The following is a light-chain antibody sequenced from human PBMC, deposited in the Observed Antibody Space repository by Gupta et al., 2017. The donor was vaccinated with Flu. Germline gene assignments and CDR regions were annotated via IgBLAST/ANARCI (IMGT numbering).Light chain of an antibody. CDR3: MQTVQNPPGFT. J-gene: IGKJ3*01. V-gene: IGKV2-28*01. CDR1: QSLLHTNGYNY. Sequence: DIVMTQSPLSLAVTPGESASISCRSSQSLLHTNGYNYLDWYLQKPGQSPQLLIYLGSNRASGVPDRFSGSGEGTDFTLKISRVEAEDVGLYYCMQTVQNPPGFTFGHGTKVDIK. CDR2: LGS.